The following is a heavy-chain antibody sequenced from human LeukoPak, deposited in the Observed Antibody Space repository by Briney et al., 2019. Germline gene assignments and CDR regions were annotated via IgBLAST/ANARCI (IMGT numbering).Heavy chain of an antibody. CDR1: GFTFDDYG. D-gene: IGHD5-24*01. V-gene: IGHV3-20*01. CDR2: INWNGGST. CDR3: ARATNLNYGMDV. Sequence: GGSLRLSCAASGFTFDDYGISWVRQAPGKGAEGFSGINWNGGSTGYADSVKGRFTISRDNAKNSLYLQMNSLRAEDTALYHCARATNLNYGMDVWGQGTTVTVSS. J-gene: IGHJ6*02.